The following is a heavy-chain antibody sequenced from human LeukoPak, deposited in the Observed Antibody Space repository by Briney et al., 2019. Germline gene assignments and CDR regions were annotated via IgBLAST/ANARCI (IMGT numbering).Heavy chain of an antibody. CDR2: IWYDGSNK. CDR1: GFPFSNYG. J-gene: IGHJ1*01. Sequence: QPGRSLGLSCAASGFPFSNYGMHWARQAPDKALEGGAVIWYDGSNKYYADSVKGRFTISRDNSKNTVHLQMNSLRAEDTAVYYCTRDLTVATIRTPLQQWGQGTLLSVSS. D-gene: IGHD5-12*01. CDR3: TRDLTVATIRTPLQQ. V-gene: IGHV3-33*01.